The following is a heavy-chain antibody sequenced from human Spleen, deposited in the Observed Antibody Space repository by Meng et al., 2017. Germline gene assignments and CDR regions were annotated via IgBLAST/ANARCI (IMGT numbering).Heavy chain of an antibody. Sequence: ASVKVSCKASGYTFTSYDINWVRQATGQGLEWMGWMNPNSGNTGYAQKFQGRVTMTRNTSISTAYMELSSLRSEDTAVYYCARAQKFTMVRGVIIGYFDYWGQGTRVTGSS. CDR2: MNPNSGNT. D-gene: IGHD3-10*01. V-gene: IGHV1-8*01. CDR3: ARAQKFTMVRGVIIGYFDY. CDR1: GYTFTSYD. J-gene: IGHJ4*02.